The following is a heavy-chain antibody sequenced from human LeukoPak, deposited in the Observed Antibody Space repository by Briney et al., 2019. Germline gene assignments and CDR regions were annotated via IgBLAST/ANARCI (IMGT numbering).Heavy chain of an antibody. CDR1: GYTFTSYY. V-gene: IGHV1-2*02. D-gene: IGHD3-3*01. J-gene: IGHJ4*02. Sequence: ASVKVSCKASGYTFTSYYMHWVRQAPGQGLEWMGWINPNSGGTNYAQKFQGRVTMTRDTSISTAYMELSRLRSDDTAVYYCARDYGDYDFWSGYSPWGQGTLVTVSS. CDR2: INPNSGGT. CDR3: ARDYGDYDFWSGYSP.